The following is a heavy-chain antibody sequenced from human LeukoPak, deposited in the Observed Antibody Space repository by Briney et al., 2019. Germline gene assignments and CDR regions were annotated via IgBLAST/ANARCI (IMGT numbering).Heavy chain of an antibody. Sequence: SETLSLICAVSGGSITSSHWWSWARQPPGKGLEWIGEIYHGGTTNYNPSLESRVIMSVDKSKNQFSLNLSSVTAADTAVYYCARHYEGWPFDYWGQGTLVTVSS. J-gene: IGHJ4*02. V-gene: IGHV4-4*02. CDR1: GGSITSSHW. CDR3: ARHYEGWPFDY. D-gene: IGHD3-16*01. CDR2: IYHGGTT.